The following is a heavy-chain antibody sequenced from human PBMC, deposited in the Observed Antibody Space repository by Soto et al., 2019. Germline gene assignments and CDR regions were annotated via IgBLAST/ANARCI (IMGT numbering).Heavy chain of an antibody. CDR2: IIPIFGTA. CDR3: ARELRKTKRYYYYYYGMDV. Sequence: SVKVSCKASGGTFSSYAISWVRQAPGQGLEWMGGIIPIFGTANYAQKFQGRVTITADESTSTAYMEPSSLRSEDTAVYYCARELRKTKRYYYYYYGMDVWGQGTTVTVSS. CDR1: GGTFSSYA. J-gene: IGHJ6*02. D-gene: IGHD5-12*01. V-gene: IGHV1-69*13.